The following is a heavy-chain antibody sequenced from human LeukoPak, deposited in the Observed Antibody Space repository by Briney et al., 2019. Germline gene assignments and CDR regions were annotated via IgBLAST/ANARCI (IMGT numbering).Heavy chain of an antibody. CDR2: ISAYNGNT. D-gene: IGHD3-10*01. V-gene: IGHV1-18*04. Sequence: ASVKVSCKASGYTFTSYGISWVRQAPGQGLEWMGWISAYNGNTNYAQKLQGRVTMTTDTSTSTAYMELRSLRSDDTAVYYCARGEGTKNYCGSGWYYYYYGMDVWGKGTTVTVSS. J-gene: IGHJ6*04. CDR1: GYTFTSYG. CDR3: ARGEGTKNYCGSGWYYYYYGMDV.